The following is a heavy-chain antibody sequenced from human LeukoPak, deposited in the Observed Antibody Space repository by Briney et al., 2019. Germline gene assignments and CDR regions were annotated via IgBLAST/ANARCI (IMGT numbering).Heavy chain of an antibody. J-gene: IGHJ4*02. CDR3: ARDPEQPSYYYGSGSYYTPFDY. Sequence: GGSLRLSCAASGFTFSSYSMNWVRQAPGKGLEWVSSISSSSSYIYYADSVKGRFTISRDNAKNSLYLQMNSLGAEDTAVYYCARDPEQPSYYYGSGSYYTPFDYWGQGTLVTVSS. V-gene: IGHV3-21*01. D-gene: IGHD3-10*01. CDR1: GFTFSSYS. CDR2: ISSSSSYI.